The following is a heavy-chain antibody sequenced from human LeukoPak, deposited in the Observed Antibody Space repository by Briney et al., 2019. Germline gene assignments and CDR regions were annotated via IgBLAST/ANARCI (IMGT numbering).Heavy chain of an antibody. V-gene: IGHV4-59*05. CDR3: AGPYSGNSPFDY. D-gene: IGHD1-26*01. CDR1: GFTFSSYE. Sequence: GSLRLSCEASGFTFSSYEMNWVRQAPGKGLEWIGSIYYSGSTYYNPSLKSRVTISVDTSKNQFSLKLSSVTAADTAVYYCAGPYSGNSPFDYWGQGTLVTVSS. J-gene: IGHJ4*02. CDR2: IYYSGST.